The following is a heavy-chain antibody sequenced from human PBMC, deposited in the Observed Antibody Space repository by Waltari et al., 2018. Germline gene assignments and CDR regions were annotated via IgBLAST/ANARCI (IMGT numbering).Heavy chain of an antibody. Sequence: QVQLVQSGAEVKKPGASVNVSCKVSGYTLTELSMTWVRQAPGKGLEWMGGFGPEDGETIYAQKFQGRGTMTEDTSTDTAYMELSSLRSEETAVYYCATIRGFGELSFDYWGQGTLVTVSS. J-gene: IGHJ4*02. CDR2: FGPEDGET. V-gene: IGHV1-24*01. CDR3: ATIRGFGELSFDY. CDR1: GYTLTELS. D-gene: IGHD3-10*01.